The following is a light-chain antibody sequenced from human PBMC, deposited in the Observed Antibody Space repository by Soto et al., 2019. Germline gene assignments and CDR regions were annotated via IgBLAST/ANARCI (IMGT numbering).Light chain of an antibody. Sequence: DIQLTQSPSFLSASVGDRVTITCRASQGIRTYLAWYQQKPGKAPNLLVYAASTLQSGVPSRFSGSGSGTEFTLTISSLQPEDFASYYCQQLNSYPLTFCGGTKVEI. CDR3: QQLNSYPLT. V-gene: IGKV1-9*01. CDR1: QGIRTY. CDR2: AAS. J-gene: IGKJ4*01.